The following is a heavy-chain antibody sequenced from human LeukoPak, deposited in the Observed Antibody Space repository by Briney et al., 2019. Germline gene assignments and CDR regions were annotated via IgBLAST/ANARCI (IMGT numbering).Heavy chain of an antibody. CDR1: GGTFSSYA. CDR3: ARAEPLDYDILTVNWFDP. CDR2: IIPIFGTA. J-gene: IGHJ5*02. D-gene: IGHD3-9*01. V-gene: IGHV1-69*06. Sequence: SVKVSCKASGGTFSSYAISWVRQAPGQGLEWMGGIIPIFGTANYAQKFQGRVTITADKSTSTAYMELSSLRSEDTAVCYCARAEPLDYDILTVNWFDPWGQGTLVTVSS.